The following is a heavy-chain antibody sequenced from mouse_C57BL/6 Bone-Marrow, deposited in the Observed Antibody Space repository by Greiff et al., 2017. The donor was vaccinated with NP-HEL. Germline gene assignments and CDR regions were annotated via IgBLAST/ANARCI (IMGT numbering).Heavy chain of an antibody. Sequence: EVQLQESGGGLVKPGGSLKLSCAASGFTFSSYAMSWVRQTPEKRLEWVATISDGGSYTYYPDNVKGRFTISRDNAKNNLYLQMSHLKSEDTAMYYCARAFYYYGSSHWYFDVWGTGTTVTVSS. CDR2: ISDGGSYT. CDR1: GFTFSSYA. V-gene: IGHV5-4*01. D-gene: IGHD1-1*01. J-gene: IGHJ1*03. CDR3: ARAFYYYGSSHWYFDV.